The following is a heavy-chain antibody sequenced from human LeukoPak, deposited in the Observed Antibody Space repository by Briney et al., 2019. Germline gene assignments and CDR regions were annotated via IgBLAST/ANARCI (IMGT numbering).Heavy chain of an antibody. Sequence: GGSLRLSCAASEFTFSNYWMNWVRQAPGKGLEWVANIKQDGSAIYYVDSVKGRFTISRDNARNSLFLQMNSLRTEDTSVYYCASLIGDYWGPGILVTVSS. V-gene: IGHV3-7*01. D-gene: IGHD3-9*01. CDR1: EFTFSNYW. CDR3: ASLIGDY. CDR2: IKQDGSAI. J-gene: IGHJ4*02.